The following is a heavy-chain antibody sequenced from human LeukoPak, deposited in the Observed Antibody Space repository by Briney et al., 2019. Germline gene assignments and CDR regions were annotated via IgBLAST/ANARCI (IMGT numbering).Heavy chain of an antibody. CDR1: RYTFTSYG. V-gene: IGHV1-18*01. CDR2: TSAHNDDT. Sequence: GASVKVSCKASRYTFTSYGISWVRQAPGQGLEWMGWTSAHNDDTNYVETLQGRLTMTTDISTSTAYMELTSLRSDDTAVYYCARDWDSRNDYFDPWGQGTLVIVSS. D-gene: IGHD1-1*01. CDR3: ARDWDSRNDYFDP. J-gene: IGHJ4*02.